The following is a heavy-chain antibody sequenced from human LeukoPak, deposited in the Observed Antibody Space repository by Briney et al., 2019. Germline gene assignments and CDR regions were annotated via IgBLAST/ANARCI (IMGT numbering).Heavy chain of an antibody. D-gene: IGHD5-12*01. CDR3: ARDGEWLRLCIY. CDR1: GDSINSLDL. Sequence: NPSETLSLTCTVSGDSINSLDLWSWVRQPPGQGLEWIGEMYLSGTTHSNPSVKSRVTISIDKSKNQFFLNLSSVTAADTAVYYCARDGEWLRLCIYWGQGTLVTVSS. J-gene: IGHJ4*02. V-gene: IGHV4-4*02. CDR2: MYLSGTT.